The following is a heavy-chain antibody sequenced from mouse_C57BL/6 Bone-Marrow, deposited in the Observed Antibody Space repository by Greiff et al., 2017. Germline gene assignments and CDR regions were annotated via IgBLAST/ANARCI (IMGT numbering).Heavy chain of an antibody. CDR3: ARIYDWFAY. J-gene: IGHJ3*01. D-gene: IGHD2-12*01. V-gene: IGHV1-61*01. Sequence: QVQLQQPGAELVRPGSSVTLSCKASGYTFTSYWMDWVKQRPGQGLEWIGNIYPSDSETHYNQKFKDKATLTVDQSSSTAYMQLSSLTSEDSAVYYCARIYDWFAYWGQGTLVTVSA. CDR2: IYPSDSET. CDR1: GYTFTSYW.